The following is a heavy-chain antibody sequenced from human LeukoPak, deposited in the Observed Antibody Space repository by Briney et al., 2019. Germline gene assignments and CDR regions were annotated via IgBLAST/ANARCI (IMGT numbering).Heavy chain of an antibody. D-gene: IGHD5-12*01. CDR1: GGTFSSYA. CDR2: IIPIFGTA. V-gene: IGHV1-69*13. CDR3: ARAGGYSGYDSAFDI. Sequence: ASVKVSCKASGGTFSSYAISWVRQAPGQGLEWMGGIIPIFGTANYAQKFQGRVTITADESTSTAYMELSSLRSEDTAVYYCARAGGYSGYDSAFDIWGQGTMVTVSS. J-gene: IGHJ3*02.